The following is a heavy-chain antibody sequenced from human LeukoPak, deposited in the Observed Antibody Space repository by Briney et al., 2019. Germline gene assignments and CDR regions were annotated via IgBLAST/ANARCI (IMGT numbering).Heavy chain of an antibody. J-gene: IGHJ4*02. V-gene: IGHV4-30-2*01. CDR1: GGSLSNDISS. CDR2: ILYTVST. CDR3: ARGSYDYVWGSYQPYYFDY. D-gene: IGHD3-16*02. Sequence: SQTLSLTRTVSGGSLSNDISSRSSIRQPPGKGLGWIGYILYTVSTYYKPSLKSRVTISVDRSKNQFSLKLTSVTAADTAVYYCARGSYDYVWGSYQPYYFDYWGQGTLVTVSS.